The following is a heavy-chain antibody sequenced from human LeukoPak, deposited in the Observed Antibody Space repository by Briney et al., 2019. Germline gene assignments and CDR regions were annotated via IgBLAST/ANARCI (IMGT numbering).Heavy chain of an antibody. CDR2: ISSSSTYI. J-gene: IGHJ4*02. D-gene: IGHD4-17*01. CDR3: AXDYGYYXDY. CDR1: GFTFSSYS. V-gene: IGHV3-21*01. Sequence: GGSLRXXCAASGFTFSSYSMNWVRQAPGQGLEWLSSISSSSTYIYYADSVKGRFTISRDNAKNSLYLQINSLRAEDTAVYFSAXDYGYYXDYWGQGTXVAVSS.